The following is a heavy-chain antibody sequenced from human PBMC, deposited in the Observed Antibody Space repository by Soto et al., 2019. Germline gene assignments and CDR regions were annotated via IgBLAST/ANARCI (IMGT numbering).Heavy chain of an antibody. Sequence: SETRSLTCTVSGGSISSYYWSWIRQRPGKGLEWIGYIYYSGSTNYSPSLKSRVTISVDTSKNQFSLKLSSVTAADTAVYYCARARYCSRNSCYPSESWDKGTMVTVSA. V-gene: IGHV4-59*01. D-gene: IGHD2-2*01. CDR3: ARARYCSRNSCYPSES. CDR2: IYYSGST. J-gene: IGHJ4*01. CDR1: GGSISSYY.